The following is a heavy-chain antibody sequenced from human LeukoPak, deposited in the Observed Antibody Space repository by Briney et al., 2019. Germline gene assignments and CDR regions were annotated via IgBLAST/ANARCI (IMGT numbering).Heavy chain of an antibody. D-gene: IGHD3-3*01. J-gene: IGHJ5*02. CDR2: INHSGST. Sequence: SETLSFTCAVYGGSFSGYYWSWIRQPPGKGLEWIGEINHSGSTNYNPSLKSRVTISVDKSKNQFSLKLSSVTAADTAVYYCARGFYYDFWSGYYQYNWFDPWGQGTLVTVSS. CDR3: ARGFYYDFWSGYYQYNWFDP. V-gene: IGHV4-34*01. CDR1: GGSFSGYY.